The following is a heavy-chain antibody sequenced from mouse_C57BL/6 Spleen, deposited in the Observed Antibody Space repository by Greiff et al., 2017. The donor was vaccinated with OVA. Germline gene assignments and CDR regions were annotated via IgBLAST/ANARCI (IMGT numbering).Heavy chain of an antibody. CDR3: ARHYGSSSAMDY. J-gene: IGHJ4*01. CDR1: GYSITSGYY. Sequence: EVKLMESGPGLVKPSQSLSLTCSVTGYSITSGYYWHWIRQFPGNKLEWMGYISYDGSNNYNPSLKNRISITRDTSKNQFFLKLNSVTTEDTATYYCARHYGSSSAMDYWGQGTSVTVSS. V-gene: IGHV3-6*01. D-gene: IGHD1-1*01. CDR2: ISYDGSN.